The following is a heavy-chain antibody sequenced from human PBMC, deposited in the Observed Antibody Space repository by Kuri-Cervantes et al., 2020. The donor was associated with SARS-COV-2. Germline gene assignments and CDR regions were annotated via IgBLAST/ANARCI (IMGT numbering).Heavy chain of an antibody. D-gene: IGHD5-18*01. Sequence: GGSLRLSCKASGYTFTGYYMHWVRQAPGQGLEWMGWINPNSGGTNYAQKFQGRVTMTRDTSISTAYMELSRLRSDDTAVYYCARDCTSFGYSHGHAFDIWGQGTMVTVSS. CDR1: GYTFTGYY. V-gene: IGHV1-2*02. CDR2: INPNSGGT. CDR3: ARDCTSFGYSHGHAFDI. J-gene: IGHJ3*02.